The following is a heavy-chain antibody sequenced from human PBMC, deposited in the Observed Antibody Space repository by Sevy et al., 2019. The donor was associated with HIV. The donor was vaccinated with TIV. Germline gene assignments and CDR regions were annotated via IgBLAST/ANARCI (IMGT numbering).Heavy chain of an antibody. CDR2: IYHSGST. Sequence: SETLSLTCTVSGGSISSYYWNWIRQSPGKGLEWIGYIYHSGSTNYNHSLTSRVTISVDTSKNQFSLKLSSVTAADTAVYYCARDRTRGGFDSWGQGTLVTVSS. V-gene: IGHV4-59*01. CDR1: GGSISSYY. CDR3: ARDRTRGGFDS. J-gene: IGHJ4*02. D-gene: IGHD2-15*01.